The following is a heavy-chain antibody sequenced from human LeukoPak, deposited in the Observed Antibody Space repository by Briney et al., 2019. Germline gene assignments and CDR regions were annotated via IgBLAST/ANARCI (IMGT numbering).Heavy chain of an antibody. CDR3: AKDKMSLFDI. J-gene: IGHJ3*02. V-gene: IGHV3-23*01. CDR2: ISGDAGRT. Sequence: GGSLRLSCAASGFTFSSYGMNWVRQAPGKGLEWVSGISGDAGRTYYADSVKGRFTIYRDNSKNTLYLQMNSLRAEDTAVYYCAKDKMSLFDIWGQGTMVTVSS. CDR1: GFTFSSYG.